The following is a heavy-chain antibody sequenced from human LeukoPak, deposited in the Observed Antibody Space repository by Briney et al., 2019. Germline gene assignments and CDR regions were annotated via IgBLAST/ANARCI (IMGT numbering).Heavy chain of an antibody. V-gene: IGHV4-30-2*03. CDR2: IYYSGST. Sequence: SQTLSLTCAVSGGSISSGGYSWSWIRQPPGKGLEWIGSIYYSGSTYYNPSLKSRVTISVDTSKNQFSLKLSSVTAADTAVYYCARHTRVYYLDPWGQGTLVTVSS. CDR3: ARHTRVYYLDP. CDR1: GGSISSGGYS. J-gene: IGHJ5*02. D-gene: IGHD3-22*01.